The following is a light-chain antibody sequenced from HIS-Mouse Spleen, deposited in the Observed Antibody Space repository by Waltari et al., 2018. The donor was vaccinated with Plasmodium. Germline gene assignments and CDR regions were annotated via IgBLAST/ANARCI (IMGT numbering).Light chain of an antibody. CDR2: QDS. J-gene: IGLJ2*01. Sequence: SYELTQPPSVSVSPGQTASITCSGANLGDKYACWYQQKPGRSPVLVIYQDSKRPSGIPERFSGSNSGNTATLTISGTQAMDEADYYCQAWDSSTVVFGGGTKLTVL. V-gene: IGLV3-1*01. CDR3: QAWDSSTVV. CDR1: NLGDKY.